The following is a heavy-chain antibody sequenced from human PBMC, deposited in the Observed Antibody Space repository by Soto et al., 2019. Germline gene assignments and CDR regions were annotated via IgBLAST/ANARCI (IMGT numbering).Heavy chain of an antibody. V-gene: IGHV5-10-1*01. CDR2: IDPSDSYT. CDR3: ARRDSSSHPDY. D-gene: IGHD6-6*01. J-gene: IGHJ4*02. Sequence: GGSLKISCNGSGYSFTSYWISWVRQMPGKGLEWMGRIDPSDSYTNYSPSFQGHVTISADKSISTAYLQWSSLKASDTAMYYCARRDSSSHPDYWGQGTLVTSPQ. CDR1: GYSFTSYW.